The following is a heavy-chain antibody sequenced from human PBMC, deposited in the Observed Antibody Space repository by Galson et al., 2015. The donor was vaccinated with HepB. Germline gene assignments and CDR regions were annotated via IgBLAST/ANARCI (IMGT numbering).Heavy chain of an antibody. Sequence: SLRLSCAASGFTFSSYAMSWVRQAPGKGLEWVSAISGSGGSTYYADSVKGRFTISRDNSKNTLYLQMNSLRAEDTAVYYCAKVLDSSGYPMIVYWGQGTLVTVSS. V-gene: IGHV3-23*01. CDR3: AKVLDSSGYPMIVY. D-gene: IGHD3-22*01. CDR2: ISGSGGST. CDR1: GFTFSSYA. J-gene: IGHJ4*02.